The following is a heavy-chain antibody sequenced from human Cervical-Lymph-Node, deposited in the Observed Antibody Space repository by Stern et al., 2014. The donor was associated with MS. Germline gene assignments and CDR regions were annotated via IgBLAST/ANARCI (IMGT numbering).Heavy chain of an antibody. CDR3: ASIGRADGYDPGRDY. J-gene: IGHJ4*02. D-gene: IGHD5-18*01. Sequence: VQLVESGGGVVQPGKSLRLACATSGFSFSSYAMHWVRQAPGKGLEWVAVISFDGNNDFYAVSVQGRFSISRDNSNNPLYLELNSLRVDDTAVYYCASIGRADGYDPGRDYWGQGTLVTVSS. CDR1: GFSFSSYA. V-gene: IGHV3-30*04. CDR2: ISFDGNND.